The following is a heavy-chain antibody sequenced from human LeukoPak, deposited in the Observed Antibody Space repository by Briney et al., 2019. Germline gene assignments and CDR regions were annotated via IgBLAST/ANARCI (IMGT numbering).Heavy chain of an antibody. Sequence: SETLSLTCTVSGGSISSRSYYWGWVRQPPGKGLEWIGYIYHSGSTYYNPSLKSRVTISVDRSKNQFSLKLSSVTAADTAVYYCARGVGAAGTEFDYWGQGTLVTVSS. CDR2: IYHSGST. V-gene: IGHV4-30-2*01. CDR1: GGSISSRSYY. CDR3: ARGVGAAGTEFDY. J-gene: IGHJ4*02. D-gene: IGHD6-13*01.